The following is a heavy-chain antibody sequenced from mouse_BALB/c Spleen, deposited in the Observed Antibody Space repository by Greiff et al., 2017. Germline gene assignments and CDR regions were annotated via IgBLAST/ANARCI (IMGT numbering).Heavy chain of an antibody. J-gene: IGHJ3*01. Sequence: EVKLVESGGGLVKPGGSLKLSCAASGFAFSSYDMSWVRQTPEKRLEWVAYISSGGGSTYYPDTVKGRFTISRDNAKNTLYLQMSSLKSEDTAMYYCARRGGLAWFAYWGQGTLVTVSA. V-gene: IGHV5-12-1*01. CDR2: ISSGGGST. CDR3: ARRGGLAWFAY. CDR1: GFAFSSYD.